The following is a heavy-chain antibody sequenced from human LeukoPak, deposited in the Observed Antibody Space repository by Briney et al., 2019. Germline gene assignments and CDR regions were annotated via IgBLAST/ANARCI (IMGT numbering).Heavy chain of an antibody. CDR3: ARGGPGGWYFPWVGGWFDP. V-gene: IGHV4-34*01. Sequence: SETLSLTCAVYGGSFSGYYWSWIRQPPGKGLEWIGEINHSGSTNYNPSLKSRVTISVDTSNNQFSLKLSSVTAADTAVYYCARGGPGGWYFPWVGGWFDPWGQGTLVTVSS. J-gene: IGHJ5*02. CDR1: GGSFSGYY. D-gene: IGHD6-19*01. CDR2: INHSGST.